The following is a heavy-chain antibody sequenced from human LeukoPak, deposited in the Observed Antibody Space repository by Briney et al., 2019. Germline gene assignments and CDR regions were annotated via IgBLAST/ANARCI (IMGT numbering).Heavy chain of an antibody. V-gene: IGHV3-21*01. CDR3: ARGAGYSYGYGDY. CDR2: ISNSSSYI. D-gene: IGHD5-18*01. J-gene: IGHJ4*02. Sequence: GGSLRLSCAASGFTFSSYSMNWVRQAPGKGLEWVSSISNSSSYIYYADSVKGRFTISRDNAKNSLYLQMNSLRAEDTAVYYCARGAGYSYGYGDYWGQGTLVTVSS. CDR1: GFTFSSYS.